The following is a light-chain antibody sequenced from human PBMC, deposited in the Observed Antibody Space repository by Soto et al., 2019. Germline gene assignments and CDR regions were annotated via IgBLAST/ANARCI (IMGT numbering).Light chain of an antibody. CDR3: QQYNTRWT. V-gene: IGKV3-15*01. CDR1: HSVGSN. Sequence: EIVMTQSPATLSVSPGERATLSCRAKHSVGSNLAWYQQKPGQAPRLLIYGASTRAAGIPARFSGSRSGTEFTLIISSLQSEDSAVYFCQQYNTRWTFGPGTKVEIK. CDR2: GAS. J-gene: IGKJ1*01.